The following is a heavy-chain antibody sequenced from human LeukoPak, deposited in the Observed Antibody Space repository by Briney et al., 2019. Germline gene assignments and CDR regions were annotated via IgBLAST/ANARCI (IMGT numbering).Heavy chain of an antibody. V-gene: IGHV3-48*04. J-gene: IGHJ4*02. Sequence: GSLRLSCAASGFTFSSFSMNWVRQAPGKGLEWVSYIRSGGTNTDYTGSVKGRFTISRDNAKNSLYLQMNSLRAEDTAVYYCAKEGPGGLNFWGQGTLVTVSS. D-gene: IGHD3-10*01. CDR1: GFTFSSFS. CDR2: IRSGGTNT. CDR3: AKEGPGGLNF.